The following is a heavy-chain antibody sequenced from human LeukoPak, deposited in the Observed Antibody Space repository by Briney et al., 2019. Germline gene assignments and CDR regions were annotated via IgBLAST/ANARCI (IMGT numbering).Heavy chain of an antibody. J-gene: IGHJ3*02. D-gene: IGHD4-17*01. CDR3: ARDMETTWNAFDI. V-gene: IGHV1-69*04. CDR1: GGTFSSYA. CDR2: IIPILGIA. Sequence: ASVKVCCKASGGTFSSYAISWVRQAPGQGLGWMRRIIPILGIANYAQKFQGRVTITADKSTSTAYMELSSVRSEDTAVYYCARDMETTWNAFDIWGQGTMVTVSS.